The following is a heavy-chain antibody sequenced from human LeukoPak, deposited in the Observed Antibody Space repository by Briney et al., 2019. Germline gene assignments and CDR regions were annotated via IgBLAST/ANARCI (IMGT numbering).Heavy chain of an antibody. CDR2: INPNSGGT. CDR1: GYTFSAYY. V-gene: IGHV1-2*02. D-gene: IGHD3-16*01. Sequence: ASVKVSCKASGYTFSAYYMHWVRQAPGQGLDWMGWINPNSGGTNYAQKFQGRVTMTRDTSISTAYMELSRLRSDDTAVYYCARDLNNGGTLDYWGQGTLVTVSS. CDR3: ARDLNNGGTLDY. J-gene: IGHJ4*02.